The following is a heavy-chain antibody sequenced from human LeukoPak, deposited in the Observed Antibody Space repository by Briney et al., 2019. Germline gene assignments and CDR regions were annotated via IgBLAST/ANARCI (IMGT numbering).Heavy chain of an antibody. Sequence: PGGSLRLSCGASGFSFSSYSMNWVRQAPGKGLEWVSAISGSGGSTYCADSVKGRFTISRDNSKNTLYLQMGSLRPEDMAVYYCARFVSSGPLWGQGTMVTVSS. D-gene: IGHD3-22*01. J-gene: IGHJ3*01. CDR3: ARFVSSGPL. CDR1: GFSFSSYS. V-gene: IGHV3-23*01. CDR2: ISGSGGST.